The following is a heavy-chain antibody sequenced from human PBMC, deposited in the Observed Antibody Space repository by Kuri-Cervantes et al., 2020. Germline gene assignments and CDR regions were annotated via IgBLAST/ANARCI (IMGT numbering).Heavy chain of an antibody. Sequence: GSLRLSCTVSGDSITSDTYYWAWIRQPPGKGLEWIGSIYHGGSSYYNPSLKSRVTISVDTSKNQFSLKLSSVTAADTAVYYCAREVYYYDSSGFDYWGQGTLVTVSS. D-gene: IGHD3-22*01. CDR2: IYHGGSS. CDR3: AREVYYYDSSGFDY. V-gene: IGHV4-39*07. CDR1: GDSITSDTYY. J-gene: IGHJ4*02.